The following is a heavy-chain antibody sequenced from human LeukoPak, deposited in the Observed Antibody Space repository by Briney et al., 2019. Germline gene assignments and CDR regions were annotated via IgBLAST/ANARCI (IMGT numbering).Heavy chain of an antibody. V-gene: IGHV1-2*02. D-gene: IGHD2-2*01. CDR3: AKADSIVVVPAALQANFDY. Sequence: ASVKASCKASGYTFTGYYMHWVRQAPGQGLEWMGWINPNSGGTNYAQKFQGRVTMTRDTSISTAYMELSRLRSDDTAVYYCAKADSIVVVPAALQANFDYWGQGTLVTVSS. CDR1: GYTFTGYY. J-gene: IGHJ4*02. CDR2: INPNSGGT.